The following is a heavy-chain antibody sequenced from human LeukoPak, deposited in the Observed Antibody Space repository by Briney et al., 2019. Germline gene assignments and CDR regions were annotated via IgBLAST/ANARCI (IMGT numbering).Heavy chain of an antibody. J-gene: IGHJ6*03. D-gene: IGHD3-10*01. CDR2: MNPNSGNT. CDR3: ARVFGSGSYYSSRDYYYYYMDV. CDR1: GYTFTSYD. V-gene: IGHV1-8*01. Sequence: GASVKVSCKASGYTFTSYDINWVRQATGQGLEWMGWMNPNSGNTGYAQKFQGRVTMTRNTSISTAYMELSSLRSEDTAVYYCARVFGSGSYYSSRDYYYYYMDVWGKGTTVTISS.